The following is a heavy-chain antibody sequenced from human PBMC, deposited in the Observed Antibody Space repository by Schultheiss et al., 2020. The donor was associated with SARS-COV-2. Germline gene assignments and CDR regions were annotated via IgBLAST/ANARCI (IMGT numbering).Heavy chain of an antibody. CDR1: GFTFSSYA. CDR3: ARDHSAAAGTPGP. Sequence: GGSLRLSCAASGFTFSSYAMSWIRQAPGKGLEWVSYISSSGSTIYYADSVKGRFTISRDNAKNSLYLQMNSLRAEDTAVYYCARDHSAAAGTPGPWGQGTLVTVSS. J-gene: IGHJ5*02. CDR2: ISSSGSTI. D-gene: IGHD6-13*01. V-gene: IGHV3-11*04.